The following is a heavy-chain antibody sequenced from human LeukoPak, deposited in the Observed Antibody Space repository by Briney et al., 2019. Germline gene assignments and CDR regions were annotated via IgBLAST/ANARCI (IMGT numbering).Heavy chain of an antibody. V-gene: IGHV3-23*01. CDR1: GFTFSSYA. CDR2: ISGSGVTT. Sequence: GGSLRLSCAASGFTFSSYAMSWVRQAPGKGLEWVSAISGSGVTTYYADSVKGRFTISRDNSKNTLYLQMNSLRAEDAALYYCAKDRDYYLVGFFDYWGQGTLVTVSS. CDR3: AKDRDYYLVGFFDY. J-gene: IGHJ4*02. D-gene: IGHD3-10*01.